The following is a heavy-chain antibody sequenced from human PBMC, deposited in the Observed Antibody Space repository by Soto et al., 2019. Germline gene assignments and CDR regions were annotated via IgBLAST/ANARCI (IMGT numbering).Heavy chain of an antibody. J-gene: IGHJ4*02. CDR3: AKDHRTVTPQYYFDY. CDR2: VWYDGSNE. V-gene: IGHV3-30*02. CDR1: GFNVVMYG. D-gene: IGHD4-17*01. Sequence: PGGSLRLSCTTSGFNVVMYGFHWVRQAPGKGLEWVASVWYDGSNEKYADSVKARFIISRDNSKNTLYLQMNSLRAEDTAVYYCAKDHRTVTPQYYFDYWGQGTLVTVSS.